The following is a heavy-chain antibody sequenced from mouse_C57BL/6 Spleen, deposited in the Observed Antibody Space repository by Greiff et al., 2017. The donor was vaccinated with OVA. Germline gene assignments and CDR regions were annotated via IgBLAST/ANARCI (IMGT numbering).Heavy chain of an antibody. D-gene: IGHD1-1*01. CDR1: GYTFTSYW. J-gene: IGHJ2*01. V-gene: IGHV1-55*01. CDR2: IYPGSGST. CDR3: ARSYYGSSPPDY. Sequence: QVQLQQPGAELVKPGASVKMSCKASGYTFTSYWITWVKQRPGQGLEWIGDIYPGSGSTNYNEKFKSKATLTVDTSSSTAYMQLSSLTSEDSAVYYCARSYYGSSPPDYWGQGTTLTVSS.